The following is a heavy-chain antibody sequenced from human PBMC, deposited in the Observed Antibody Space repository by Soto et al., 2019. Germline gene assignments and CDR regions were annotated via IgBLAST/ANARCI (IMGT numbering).Heavy chain of an antibody. J-gene: IGHJ4*02. CDR3: ARRPYSSGSGGGDY. CDR2: IYYSGST. V-gene: IGHV4-39*01. Sequence: QLQLQESGPGLVKPSETLSLTCTVSGGSISSSSYYWGWIRQPPGKGLEWIGSIYYSGSTYYNPSLKSRVSLSLGTSNNPLPLRRSPVTAADSAVYYCARRPYSSGSGGGDYWGPGTLVPVSS. D-gene: IGHD3-10*01. CDR1: GGSISSSSYY.